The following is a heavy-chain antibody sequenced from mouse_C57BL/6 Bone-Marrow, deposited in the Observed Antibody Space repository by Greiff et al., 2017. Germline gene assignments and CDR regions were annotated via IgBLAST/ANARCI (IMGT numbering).Heavy chain of an antibody. D-gene: IGHD2-3*01. J-gene: IGHJ4*01. CDR2: IDPSDSYT. Sequence: QVQLQQPGAELVMPGASVKLSCKASGYTFTSYWMHWVKQRPGQGLEWIGEIDPSDSYTNYNQKFKGKSTLTVDKSSSTAYMQISSLTSEDSAVYYCARSGDGYPYAMDYWGQGTSVTVSS. V-gene: IGHV1-69*01. CDR1: GYTFTSYW. CDR3: ARSGDGYPYAMDY.